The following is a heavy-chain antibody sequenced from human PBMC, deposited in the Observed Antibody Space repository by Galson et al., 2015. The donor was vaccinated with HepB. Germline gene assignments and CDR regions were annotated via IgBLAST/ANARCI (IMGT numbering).Heavy chain of an antibody. Sequence: QSGAEVKKPGASVKVSCKASGYTFTSYGISWVRQAPGQGLVWMGWISAYNGNTNYAQKLQGRVTMTTDTSTSTAYMELRSLRSDDSAVYYCAGGVVSSGWYGSMFDPWGPGTLFTASS. CDR2: ISAYNGNT. CDR3: AGGVVSSGWYGSMFDP. J-gene: IGHJ5*02. V-gene: IGHV1-18*04. CDR1: GYTFTSYG. D-gene: IGHD6-19*01.